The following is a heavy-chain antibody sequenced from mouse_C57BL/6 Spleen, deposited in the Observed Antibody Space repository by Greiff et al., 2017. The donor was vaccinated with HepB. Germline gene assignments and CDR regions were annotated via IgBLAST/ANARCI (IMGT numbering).Heavy chain of an antibody. CDR2: ISYDGSN. V-gene: IGHV3-6*01. J-gene: IGHJ3*01. CDR3: ARDSRGFAY. CDR1: GYSITSGYY. Sequence: EVQLQESGPGLVKPSQSLSLTCSVTGYSITSGYYWNWIRQFPGNKLEWMGYISYDGSNNYNPSLKNRISITRDTSKNQFFLKLNSVTTEDTATYYCARDSRGFAYWGQGTLVTVSA.